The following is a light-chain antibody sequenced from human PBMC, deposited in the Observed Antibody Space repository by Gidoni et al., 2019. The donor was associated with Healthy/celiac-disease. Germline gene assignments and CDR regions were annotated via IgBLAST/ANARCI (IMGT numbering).Light chain of an antibody. CDR1: QSISSW. Sequence: DIQMTQSPSNLSASVGDRVTITCRASQSISSWLAWDQQKPGKAPKLLIYKASSLESWVPSRFSGSGSGTEFTLTISSLQPDDFATYYCQQYNSYSYTFGQXTKLEIK. CDR3: QQYNSYSYT. J-gene: IGKJ2*01. CDR2: KAS. V-gene: IGKV1-5*03.